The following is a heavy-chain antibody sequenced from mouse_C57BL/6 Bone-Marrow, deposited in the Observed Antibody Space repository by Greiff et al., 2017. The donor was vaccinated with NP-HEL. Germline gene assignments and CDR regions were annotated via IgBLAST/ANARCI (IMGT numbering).Heavy chain of an antibody. J-gene: IGHJ1*03. V-gene: IGHV5-17*01. CDR1: GFTFSDYG. Sequence: EVQGVESGGGLVKPGGSLKLSCAASGFTFSDYGMHWVRQAPEKGLEWVAYISSGSSTIYYADTVKGRFTISRDNAKNTLFLQMTSLRSEDTAMHYCARPITTVVVGDWYFDVWGTGTTVTVSS. CDR2: ISSGSSTI. CDR3: ARPITTVVVGDWYFDV. D-gene: IGHD1-1*01.